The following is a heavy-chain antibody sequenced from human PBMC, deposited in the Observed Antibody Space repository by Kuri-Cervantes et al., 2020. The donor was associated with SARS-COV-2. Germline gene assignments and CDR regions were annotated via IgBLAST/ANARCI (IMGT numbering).Heavy chain of an antibody. CDR2: IRYDGSNK. CDR3: AKDISDLHYFDY. V-gene: IGHV3-30*02. D-gene: IGHD2-21*01. Sequence: LSLTCAASGFTFSSYWMSWVRQAPGKGLGWVAFIRYDGSNKYYADSVKGRFTISRDNSKNTLYLQMNSLRAEDTAVYYCAKDISDLHYFDYWGQGTLVTVSS. J-gene: IGHJ4*02. CDR1: GFTFSSYW.